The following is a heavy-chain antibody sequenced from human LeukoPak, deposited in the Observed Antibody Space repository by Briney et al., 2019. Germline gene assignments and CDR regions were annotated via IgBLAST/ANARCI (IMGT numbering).Heavy chain of an antibody. V-gene: IGHV4-61*01. D-gene: IGHD6-6*01. CDR1: GGSVSSDNYY. Sequence: AETETLICIVSGGSVSSDNYYWNRIRQPPGKGLEWIAYIYYPGTTNFNPSLKSRVGISADTYKNQFSLKLSSVTAADTAVYYCARLRVYSSSYNFDYWGQGTLVTVSS. CDR2: IYYPGTT. J-gene: IGHJ4*02. CDR3: ARLRVYSSSYNFDY.